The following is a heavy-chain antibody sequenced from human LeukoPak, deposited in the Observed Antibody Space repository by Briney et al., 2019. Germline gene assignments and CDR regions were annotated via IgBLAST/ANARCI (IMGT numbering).Heavy chain of an antibody. D-gene: IGHD3-10*01. CDR3: ARDTEPYYSMTPDGYFDL. J-gene: IGHJ2*01. V-gene: IGHV1-2*02. CDR2: INPNSGGT. Sequence: ASVKVSCKASGYTFTGYYMHWVRQAPGQGLEWMGWINPNSGGTNYAQKFQGRVTMTRDTSISTAYMELSRLRSDDTAVYYCARDTEPYYSMTPDGYFDLWGRGTLITVSS. CDR1: GYTFTGYY.